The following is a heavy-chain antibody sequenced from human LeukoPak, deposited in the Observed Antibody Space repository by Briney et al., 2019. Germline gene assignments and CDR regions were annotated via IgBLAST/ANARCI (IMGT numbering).Heavy chain of an antibody. CDR2: ISPYNDNT. J-gene: IGHJ5*02. Sequence: ASVTISCKASGYTFISYSISWVRQAPGQGLEWMGWISPYNDNTDYAEKFRGRVTMTTDTATTTIYMELTSLRSDDTAVYYCAEEAELWGSFRYYNHWGQGTLVTVSS. V-gene: IGHV1-18*01. D-gene: IGHD3-16*02. CDR1: GYTFISYS. CDR3: AEEAELWGSFRYYNH.